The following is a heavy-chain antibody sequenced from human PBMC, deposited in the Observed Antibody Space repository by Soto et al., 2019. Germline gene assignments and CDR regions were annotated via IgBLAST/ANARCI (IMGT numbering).Heavy chain of an antibody. CDR2: ISYDGSNK. Sequence: QVQLVESGGGVVQPGRSLRLSCAASGFTFSSYGMHWVRQAPGKGLEWVAVISYDGSNKYYADSVKGRFTISRDNSKNTLYLQMNSLRAEDTAVYYCAKEAGSSDFDYWGQGTLVTVSS. V-gene: IGHV3-30*18. CDR3: AKEAGSSDFDY. D-gene: IGHD1-26*01. J-gene: IGHJ4*02. CDR1: GFTFSSYG.